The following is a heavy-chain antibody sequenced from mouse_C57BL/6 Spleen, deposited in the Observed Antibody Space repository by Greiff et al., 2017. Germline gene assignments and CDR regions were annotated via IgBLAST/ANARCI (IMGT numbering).Heavy chain of an antibody. CDR1: GYTFTSYW. V-gene: IGHV1-61*01. CDR3: ARGNYYGSSYEEDYAMDY. CDR2: IYPSDSET. D-gene: IGHD1-1*01. Sequence: QVHVKQPGAELVRPGSSVKLSCKASGYTFTSYWMDWVKQRPGQGLEWIGNIYPSDSETHYNQKFKDKATLTVDKSSSTAYMQLSSLTSEDSAVYYCARGNYYGSSYEEDYAMDYWGQGTSVTVSS. J-gene: IGHJ4*01.